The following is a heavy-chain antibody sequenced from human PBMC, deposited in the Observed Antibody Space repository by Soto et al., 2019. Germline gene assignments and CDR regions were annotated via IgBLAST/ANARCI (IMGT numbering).Heavy chain of an antibody. D-gene: IGHD6-6*01. CDR3: ARRAYSSSSGELDY. CDR1: GFTFSNYE. Sequence: AGGSLRLSCTASGFTFSNYEMNWVRQAPGKGLEWVSYISSSSSTIYYADSVKGRFTISRDNARNSLYLQVNSLRAEDTAVYYCARRAYSSSSGELDYWGQGTLVTVSS. V-gene: IGHV3-48*03. J-gene: IGHJ4*02. CDR2: ISSSSSTI.